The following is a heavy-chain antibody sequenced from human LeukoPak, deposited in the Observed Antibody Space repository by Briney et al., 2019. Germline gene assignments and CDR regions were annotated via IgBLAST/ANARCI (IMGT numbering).Heavy chain of an antibody. CDR2: ISGSGSST. CDR1: GFTFSNYA. D-gene: IGHD6-19*01. J-gene: IGHJ5*01. V-gene: IGHV3-23*01. CDR3: AKDRSTGWYAGFDF. Sequence: PGGSLRLSCAASGFTFSNYAMNWVRQAPGKGLEWVSGISGSGSSTYYADSVKGRSTIARDNSKTTLYLQMISLRPEDSAVYFCAKDRSTGWYAGFDFWGQGTLVTVSS.